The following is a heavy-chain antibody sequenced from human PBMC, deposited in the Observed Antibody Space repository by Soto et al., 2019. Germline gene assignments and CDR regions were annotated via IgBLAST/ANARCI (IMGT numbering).Heavy chain of an antibody. CDR2: TYYRSKWYN. J-gene: IGHJ4*01. Sequence: PSETLSLTCAISGDRVSSNSAAWNWLRKSPSRGLEWLGTTYYRSKWYNPYAVSVKSRMNVKTDTSEDQFSIKLNAVTTEDAAVYFCARSGPGGYIDYPGQGTLVTVYS. CDR1: GDRVSSNSAA. D-gene: IGHD3-22*01. CDR3: ARSGPGGYIDY. V-gene: IGHV6-1*01.